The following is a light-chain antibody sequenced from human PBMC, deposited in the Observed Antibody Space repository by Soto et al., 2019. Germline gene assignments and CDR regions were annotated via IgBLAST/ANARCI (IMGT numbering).Light chain of an antibody. CDR1: QDIKTY. Sequence: IQLTQSPSSLSASMGDRVSITCRASQDIKTYLAWYQQKQGKAPKLLISGTFTLQSGVPSRFNGSGSGTDLTLTISRLQPEDLATYYCQHLNNYPPFTFGPGTKVDLE. J-gene: IGKJ3*01. CDR2: GTF. V-gene: IGKV1-9*01. CDR3: QHLNNYPPFT.